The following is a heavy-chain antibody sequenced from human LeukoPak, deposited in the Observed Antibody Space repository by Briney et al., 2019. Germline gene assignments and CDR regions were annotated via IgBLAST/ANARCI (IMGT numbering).Heavy chain of an antibody. V-gene: IGHV3-30*02. CDR2: IRYDGSNK. CDR3: AKFGRPAAVVRGWFDP. D-gene: IGHD6-13*01. CDR1: GFIFTNFA. J-gene: IGHJ5*02. Sequence: QSGGSLRLSCAASGFIFTNFAMHWVRQAPGKGLEWVAFIRYDGSNKYYADSVKGRFTISRDNSKNTLYLQMNSLRAEDTAVYYCAKFGRPAAVVRGWFDPWGQGTLVTVSS.